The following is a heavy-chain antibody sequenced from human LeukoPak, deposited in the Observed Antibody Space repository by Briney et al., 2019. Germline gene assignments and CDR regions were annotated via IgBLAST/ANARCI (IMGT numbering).Heavy chain of an antibody. Sequence: SETLSLTCTVSGASISSYYWSWIRQPAGKGLEWIGRIYTTESSNYNPSLKSRVTMSVDTSKNQFSLNLSSVTAADTAVYYCAREGVGAVGPFDYWGQGSLVTVSS. CDR3: AREGVGAVGPFDY. CDR2: IYTTESS. J-gene: IGHJ4*02. CDR1: GASISSYY. V-gene: IGHV4-4*07. D-gene: IGHD6-13*01.